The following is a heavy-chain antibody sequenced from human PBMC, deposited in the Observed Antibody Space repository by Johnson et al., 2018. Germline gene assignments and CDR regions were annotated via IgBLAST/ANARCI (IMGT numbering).Heavy chain of an antibody. Sequence: QVQLVQSGGGVVQPGRSLRLSCAASGFTFSSYGMHWVRQAPGKGLEWVAVISYDGSNKYYADSVKGRFTISRDNSKNTLYLQMNSLRAEDTAVYYWARDEVNDAFAIWGQGTMVTVSS. CDR3: ARDEVNDAFAI. CDR2: ISYDGSNK. CDR1: GFTFSSYG. V-gene: IGHV3-30*03. J-gene: IGHJ3*02.